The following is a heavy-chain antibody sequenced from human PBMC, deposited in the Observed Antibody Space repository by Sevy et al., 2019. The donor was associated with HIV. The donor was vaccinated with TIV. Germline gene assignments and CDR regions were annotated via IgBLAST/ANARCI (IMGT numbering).Heavy chain of an antibody. CDR1: GYTFSSYE. J-gene: IGHJ3*02. CDR3: ARVFSGYDFAFDI. CDR2: IIAGNGNT. V-gene: IGHV1-3*01. D-gene: IGHD5-12*01. Sequence: ASVKVSCKASGYTFSSYEIHWVRQAPGQTLEWMGWIIAGNGNTKYSQKFQGRVTITKDTHASTAYMELSSLRSEDTAVYYCARVFSGYDFAFDIWGQGTMVTVSS.